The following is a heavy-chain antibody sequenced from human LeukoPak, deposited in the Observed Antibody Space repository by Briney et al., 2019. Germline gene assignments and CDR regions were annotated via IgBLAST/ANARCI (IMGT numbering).Heavy chain of an antibody. CDR1: GGSFSGYY. V-gene: IGHV4-34*01. CDR2: INHSGST. D-gene: IGHD6-6*01. CDR3: ARDGPYSSSGHFDY. Sequence: SETLSLTCAVYGGSFSGYYWSWIRQPPGKGLEWIGEINHSGSTNYNPSLKSRVTISVDTSKNQFSLKLSSVTAADTAVYYCARDGPYSSSGHFDYWGQGTLVTVSS. J-gene: IGHJ4*02.